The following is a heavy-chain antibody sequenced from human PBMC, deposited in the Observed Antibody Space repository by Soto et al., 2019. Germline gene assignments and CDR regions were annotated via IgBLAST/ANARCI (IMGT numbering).Heavy chain of an antibody. CDR3: ARAYGSGSYYPDFVYYYYGMDV. CDR2: ITPIFGTA. V-gene: IGHV1-69*13. J-gene: IGHJ6*02. Sequence: GASVKVSCKASGGTFSSYAISWVRQAPGQGLEWMGGITPIFGTANYAQKFQGRVTITADESTSTAYMELSSLRSEDTAVYYCARAYGSGSYYPDFVYYYYGMDVWGQGTTVTVSS. D-gene: IGHD3-10*01. CDR1: GGTFSSYA.